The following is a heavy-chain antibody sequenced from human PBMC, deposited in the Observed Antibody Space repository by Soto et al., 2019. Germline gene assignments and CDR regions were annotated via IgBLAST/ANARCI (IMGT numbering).Heavy chain of an antibody. Sequence: PSKTLSLTCTVSVDYITGSYWSWIRQPPGKTLEWIGYIYHSGTTTYNPSLKSRVSISVDTSKNQFSLRLTSVIAADTAVYYCARDMPYAAGSLAGCDYWGQGILVTVSS. D-gene: IGHD1-26*01. CDR1: VDYITGSY. V-gene: IGHV4-59*01. CDR3: ARDMPYAAGSLAGCDY. CDR2: IYHSGTT. J-gene: IGHJ4*02.